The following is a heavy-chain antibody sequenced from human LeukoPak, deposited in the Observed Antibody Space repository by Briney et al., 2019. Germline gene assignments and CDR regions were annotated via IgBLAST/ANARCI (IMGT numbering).Heavy chain of an antibody. CDR2: IYYSGST. Sequence: SETLSLTCTVSGGSISSSSYYWGWIRQPPGKGLEWIGSIYYSGSTYYNPSLKSRVTISVDTSKNQFSLKLSSVTAADTAVYYCASRGSKWLRKYFDYWGQGTLVTVSS. V-gene: IGHV4-39*01. J-gene: IGHJ4*02. D-gene: IGHD5-12*01. CDR1: GGSISSSSYY. CDR3: ASRGSKWLRKYFDY.